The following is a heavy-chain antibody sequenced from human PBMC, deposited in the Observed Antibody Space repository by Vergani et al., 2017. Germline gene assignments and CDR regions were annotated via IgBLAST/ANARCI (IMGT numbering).Heavy chain of an antibody. J-gene: IGHJ5*02. D-gene: IGHD3-10*01. V-gene: IGHV3-9*02. CDR1: GFTSAGYA. Sequence: EVQLEESGGGLVLPGRSLRLSCVASGFTSAGYAMHWVRHAPGKGLEWVSGISWNSNSIGYADSVKGRFTISRDNAKISLYLQMNSLRAEDTALYYCAKDLGTSAGGGWFDPWGQGTLVTVSS. CDR2: ISWNSNSI. CDR3: AKDLGTSAGGGWFDP.